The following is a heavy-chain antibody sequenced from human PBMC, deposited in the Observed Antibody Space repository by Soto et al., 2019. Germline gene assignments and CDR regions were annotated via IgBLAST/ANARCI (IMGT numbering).Heavy chain of an antibody. CDR1: GGSISSSDYY. CDR3: ARRGSLAERAYSQY. J-gene: IGHJ1*01. D-gene: IGHD3-16*01. Sequence: QLQLQASGPGLVKPSETLSLTCTVSGGSISSSDYYWAWIRQPPGKGLEWSGSIFYSGTTYYNPSLKTPVTMSVDTSTNTFSLKLSSVTAADTAVYYCARRGSLAERAYSQYWGQGTLVTVSS. CDR2: IFYSGTT. V-gene: IGHV4-39*01.